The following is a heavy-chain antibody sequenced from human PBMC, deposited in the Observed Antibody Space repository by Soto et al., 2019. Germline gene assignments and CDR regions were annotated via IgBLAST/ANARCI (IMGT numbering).Heavy chain of an antibody. J-gene: IGHJ6*02. Sequence: GGSLRLSCAASGFTFSSYAMTWVRQAPGKGLEWVSAISGSGGRTYYADSVKGRFTISRDNSKNTLYLQMNSLRAEDTAVYYCAKASSSSRYYYYYGMDVWGQGTTVTVSS. V-gene: IGHV3-23*01. D-gene: IGHD6-6*01. CDR3: AKASSSSRYYYYYGMDV. CDR1: GFTFSSYA. CDR2: ISGSGGRT.